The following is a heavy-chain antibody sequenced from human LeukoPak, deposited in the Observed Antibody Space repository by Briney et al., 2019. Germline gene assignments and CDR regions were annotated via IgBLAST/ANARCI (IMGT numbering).Heavy chain of an antibody. CDR2: IYYSGST. D-gene: IGHD4-17*01. V-gene: IGHV4-39*01. Sequence: SETLSLTCTVSGGSISSSSSYWGWLRQPPGKGLEWIGSIYYSGSTYYNPSLKSRVTISVDTSKNQFSLKLSSVTAADTAVYYCARHRAWNKLYGDYGWFDPWGQGTLVTVSS. CDR1: GGSISSSSSY. J-gene: IGHJ5*02. CDR3: ARHRAWNKLYGDYGWFDP.